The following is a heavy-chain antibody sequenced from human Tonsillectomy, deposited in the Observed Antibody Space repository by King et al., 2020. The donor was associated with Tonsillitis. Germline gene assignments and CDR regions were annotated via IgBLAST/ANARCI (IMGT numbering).Heavy chain of an antibody. Sequence: LQLQESGPGLVKPSETLSLTCTVSGGSISSSSYYWGWIRQPPGKGLEWIGSIYYSGSTYYNPSLKSRVTISVDTSKNQFSLKLSSVTAADTAVYYCARRGSRDWFDPWVQGTLVTVSS. CDR1: GGSISSSSYY. D-gene: IGHD3-10*01. CDR2: IYYSGST. J-gene: IGHJ5*02. V-gene: IGHV4-39*07. CDR3: ARRGSRDWFDP.